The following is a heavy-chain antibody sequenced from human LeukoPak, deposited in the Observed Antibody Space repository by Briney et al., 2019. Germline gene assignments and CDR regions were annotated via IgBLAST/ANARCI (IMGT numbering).Heavy chain of an antibody. CDR3: ARFSGSDSSGYYDY. V-gene: IGHV3-33*01. CDR2: IWYDGSKK. J-gene: IGHJ4*02. D-gene: IGHD3-22*01. Sequence: GGSLRLSCAASRFTFSSYGMHWVRQAPGEGLEGVAVIWYDGSKKYYADPVNGRFTLSRDNSKNPMYLQMNSLRAEDTAVYYCARFSGSDSSGYYDYWGQGTLVTVSS. CDR1: RFTFSSYG.